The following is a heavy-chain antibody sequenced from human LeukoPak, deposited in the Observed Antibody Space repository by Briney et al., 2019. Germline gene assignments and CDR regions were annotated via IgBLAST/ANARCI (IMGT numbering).Heavy chain of an antibody. CDR1: GSTFSDFA. V-gene: IGHV3-64*01. CDR3: VRAHSIHNYHYGIDV. J-gene: IGHJ6*02. CDR2: ISSNGISP. Sequence: GGSLRLSCAASGSTFSDFAMHWLRQAPGKGLEYVSTISSNGISPYYANSVKGRFTISRDNSKNTLYLQMGSLRADDTAVYYCVRAHSIHNYHYGIDVWGHGTTVTVSS. D-gene: IGHD3-3*01.